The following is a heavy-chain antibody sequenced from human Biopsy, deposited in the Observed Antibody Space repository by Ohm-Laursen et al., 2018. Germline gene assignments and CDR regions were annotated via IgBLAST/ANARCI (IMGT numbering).Heavy chain of an antibody. V-gene: IGHV4-59*11. CDR2: IYYSGTT. CDR1: YGSISGHF. Sequence: SQTLSLTCAVTYGSISGHFWSWIRQPPGKGLEWIASIYYSGTTNKNPSLKSRVTISVDTSKRQFYLELSSVTAADTAIYYCARVRGGFLEWFDYWGQGTLITVSS. CDR3: ARVRGGFLEWFDY. D-gene: IGHD3-3*01. J-gene: IGHJ5*01.